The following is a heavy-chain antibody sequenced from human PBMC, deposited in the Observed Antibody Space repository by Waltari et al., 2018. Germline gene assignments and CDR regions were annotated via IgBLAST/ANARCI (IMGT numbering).Heavy chain of an antibody. J-gene: IGHJ4*02. CDR2: IHHSGNT. D-gene: IGHD3-22*01. V-gene: IGHV4-59*08. Sequence: QVQLQESGPGLLKPSETLSLTCRVSGGSIRSYFWNWIRQPPGKGLEWIGYIHHSGNTKCNPSLKSRVTMSVDTSKSQFSLRLTSVTAADTAVYYCARWDASGRYYGDWGQGTPVTVSS. CDR1: GGSIRSYF. CDR3: ARWDASGRYYGD.